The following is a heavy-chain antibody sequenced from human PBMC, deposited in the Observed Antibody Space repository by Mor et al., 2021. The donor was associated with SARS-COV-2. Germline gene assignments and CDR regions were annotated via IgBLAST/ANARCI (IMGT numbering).Heavy chain of an antibody. V-gene: IGHV5-51*01. Sequence: IGWVRQKAGKGLEWMGIVYPGDSDTRYSPSFQGQATISADKSISTAYLQWSSLKASDTAMYYCARRDTSGYFHIVDYWGQGTLVTVSS. D-gene: IGHD3-22*01. J-gene: IGHJ4*02. CDR3: ARRDTSGYFHIVDY. CDR2: VYPGDSDT.